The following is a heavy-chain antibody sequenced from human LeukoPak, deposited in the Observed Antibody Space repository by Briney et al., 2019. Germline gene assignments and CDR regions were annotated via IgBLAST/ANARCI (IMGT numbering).Heavy chain of an antibody. CDR3: ARDDPRLGHIDY. V-gene: IGHV4-31*03. J-gene: IGHJ4*02. CDR2: IYYSGST. D-gene: IGHD3-9*01. CDR1: GGSISSGGYY. Sequence: SETLSLTCTVSGGSISSGGYYWSWIRQHPGKGLEWIGYIYYSGSTYYNPSLKSRVTISVDTSKNQFSLKLSSVTAADTAVYYCARDDPRLGHIDYWGQGTLVTVSS.